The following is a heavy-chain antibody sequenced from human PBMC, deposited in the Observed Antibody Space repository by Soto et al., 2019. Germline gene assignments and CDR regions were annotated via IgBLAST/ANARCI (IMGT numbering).Heavy chain of an antibody. J-gene: IGHJ4*02. V-gene: IGHV3-72*01. D-gene: IGHD2-2*01. CDR2: TRKKGNSYTT. CDR1: GFTFSDHY. CDR3: ARSGTSSSCYDF. Sequence: PGGSLRLSCAASGFTFSDHYIDWVRQAPGKGLEWVGRTRKKGNSYTTDYAASVEGRFTISRDDSKNSLYLQMDSLKTEDTAVYFCARSGTSSSCYDFWGQGTLVTVPS.